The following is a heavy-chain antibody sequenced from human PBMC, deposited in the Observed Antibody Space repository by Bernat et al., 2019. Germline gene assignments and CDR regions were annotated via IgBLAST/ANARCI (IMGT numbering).Heavy chain of an antibody. CDR2: IYYSGST. CDR3: ARLRAMVRGVPPKYSWFEP. Sequence: QLQLQESGPGLVKPSDTLSLTCTVSGGSISSSSYYWGWIRQPPGKGLEWIGSIYYSGSTYYNPSLKSRVTISVDTSKNQFSLKLSSVTAADTAVYYCARLRAMVRGVPPKYSWFEPWGQGTLVTGSS. CDR1: GGSISSSSYY. D-gene: IGHD3-10*01. V-gene: IGHV4-39*01. J-gene: IGHJ5*02.